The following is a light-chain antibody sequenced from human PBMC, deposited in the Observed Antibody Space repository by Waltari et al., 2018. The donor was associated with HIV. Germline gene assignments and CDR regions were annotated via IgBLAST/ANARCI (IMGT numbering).Light chain of an antibody. CDR1: DRDFAFYNF. Sequence: SGLTQPASLSGFPGQSITISCTGADRDFAFYNFISWYQQYPGKVPKLILFNVDRRASGISDRFSGSKSGNTASLTISGLQTEDEAIYYCASYTANDTVLFAGGTTVTVL. J-gene: IGLJ2*01. CDR3: ASYTANDTVL. CDR2: NVD. V-gene: IGLV2-14*03.